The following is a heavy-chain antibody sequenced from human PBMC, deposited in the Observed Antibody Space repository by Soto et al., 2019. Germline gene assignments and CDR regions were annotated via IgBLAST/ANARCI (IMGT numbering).Heavy chain of an antibody. CDR3: TRHKYCSSTSCYTFDYYYGVDV. CDR1: GFTFSGSA. D-gene: IGHD2-2*02. J-gene: IGHJ6*02. CDR2: IRSKANSYAT. Sequence: VGSLRLSCAASGFTFSGSAMHWVRQASGKGLEWVGRIRSKANSYATAYAASVKGRFTISRDDSKNTAYLQMNSLKTEDTAVYYCTRHKYCSSTSCYTFDYYYGVDVWGQGTTVTVSS. V-gene: IGHV3-73*01.